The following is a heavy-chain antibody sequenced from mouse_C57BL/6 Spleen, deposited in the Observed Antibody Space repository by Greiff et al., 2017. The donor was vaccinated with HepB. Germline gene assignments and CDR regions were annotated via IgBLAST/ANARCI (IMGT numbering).Heavy chain of an antibody. CDR2: IDPSDSYT. D-gene: IGHD3-2*02. J-gene: IGHJ2*01. CDR3: ARGDSSGYNVDY. Sequence: QVQLQQPGAELVMPGASVKLSCKASGYTFTSYWMHWVKQRPGQGLEWIGEIDPSDSYTNYNQKFKGKSTLTVDKSSSTAYMQLSSLTSEDSAVYYCARGDSSGYNVDYWGQGTTLTVSS. CDR1: GYTFTSYW. V-gene: IGHV1-69*01.